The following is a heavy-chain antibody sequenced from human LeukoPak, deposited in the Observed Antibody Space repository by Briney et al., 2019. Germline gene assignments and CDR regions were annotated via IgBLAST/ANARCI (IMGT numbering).Heavy chain of an antibody. CDR3: ARDSSGYYGGYYFDY. CDR1: GGSISSGDYY. D-gene: IGHD3-22*01. CDR2: IYYSGST. Sequence: SQTLSLTCTVSGGSISSGDYYWSWIRQPPGKGLEWIGYIYYSGSTCYNPSLKSRVTISVDTSKNQFSLKLSSVTAADTAVYYCARDSSGYYGGYYFDYWGQGTLVTVSS. V-gene: IGHV4-30-4*08. J-gene: IGHJ4*02.